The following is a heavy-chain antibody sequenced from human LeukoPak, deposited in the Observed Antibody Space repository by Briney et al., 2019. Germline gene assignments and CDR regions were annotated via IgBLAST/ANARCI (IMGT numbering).Heavy chain of an antibody. D-gene: IGHD2-21*01. Sequence: GGSLRLSCIGSGFIFDDYGLSWFRQAPGKGLEWVGFIRGKIYGGTTEYAASVQGRFSLSRDDSKNSAYLQVNSLKTEDTGIYYCTRDWWRLGFEGWDQGTLVTVSS. J-gene: IGHJ4*02. CDR1: GFIFDDYG. V-gene: IGHV3-49*03. CDR3: TRDWWRLGFEG. CDR2: IRGKIYGGTT.